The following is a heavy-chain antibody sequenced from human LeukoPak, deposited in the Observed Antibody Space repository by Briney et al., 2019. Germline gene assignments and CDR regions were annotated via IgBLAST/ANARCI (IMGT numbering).Heavy chain of an antibody. Sequence: SETLSLTCAVYGGSFSGYYWSWIRQPPGKGLEWIGSIYYSGSTYYNPSLKSRVTISVDTSKNQFSLKLSSVTAADTAVYYCARDDYGGNYFDYWGQGTLVTVSS. V-gene: IGHV4-34*01. CDR3: ARDDYGGNYFDY. CDR2: IYYSGST. J-gene: IGHJ4*02. CDR1: GGSFSGYY. D-gene: IGHD4-23*01.